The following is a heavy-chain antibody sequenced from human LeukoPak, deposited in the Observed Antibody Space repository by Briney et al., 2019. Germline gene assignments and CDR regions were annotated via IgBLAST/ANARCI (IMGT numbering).Heavy chain of an antibody. J-gene: IGHJ3*02. Sequence: PGGSLRLSCAASGFTFSSYAMSWVRQAPGKGLEWVSAISGSGGSTYYADSVKGRFTISRDNSKNTLYLQMNSLRAEDTAVYYCAKDSYYDFWSGYLPAFDIWGQGTMVTVSS. D-gene: IGHD3-3*01. CDR1: GFTFSSYA. CDR2: ISGSGGST. CDR3: AKDSYYDFWSGYLPAFDI. V-gene: IGHV3-23*01.